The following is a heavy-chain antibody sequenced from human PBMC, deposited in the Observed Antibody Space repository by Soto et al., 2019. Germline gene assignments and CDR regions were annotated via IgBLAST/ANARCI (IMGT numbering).Heavy chain of an antibody. Sequence: GASVKVSCKASGYTFTSYAMHWVRQAPGQRLEWMGWINAGNGNTKCSQKFQDRVTITRDTSASTAYMELSSLRSEDTAVYYCAKGGYTCAYEWGQGSLVTVSS. D-gene: IGHD5-18*01. J-gene: IGHJ4*02. CDR1: GYTFTSYA. CDR2: INAGNGNT. CDR3: AKGGYTCAYE. V-gene: IGHV1-3*01.